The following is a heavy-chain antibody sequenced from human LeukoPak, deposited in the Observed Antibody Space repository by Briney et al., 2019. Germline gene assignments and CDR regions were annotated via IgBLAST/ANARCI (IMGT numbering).Heavy chain of an antibody. D-gene: IGHD3-3*01. CDR3: ARGPGDFWSGYYKV. CDR1: GYTFTSYD. CDR2: MNPNSGNT. J-gene: IGHJ4*02. Sequence: ASVKVSCKASGYTFTSYDINWVRQATGQGLGWMGWMNPNSGNTGYAQKFQGRVTITRNTSISTAYMELSSLRSEDTAVYYCARGPGDFWSGYYKVWGQGTLVTVSS. V-gene: IGHV1-8*03.